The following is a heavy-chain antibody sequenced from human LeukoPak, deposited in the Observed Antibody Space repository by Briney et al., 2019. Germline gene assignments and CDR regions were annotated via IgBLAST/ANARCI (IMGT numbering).Heavy chain of an antibody. CDR2: IKQDGTEK. J-gene: IGHJ4*02. D-gene: IGHD3-22*01. CDR1: GFTFSSYW. V-gene: IGHV3-7*01. CDR3: AGGRGWLVDY. Sequence: GGSLRLSCAAPGFTFSSYWMNWVRQAPGKGLEWVANIKQDGTEKLYVDSVKGRFTISRDNAKNSLYLQMNSLRAEDTAVYFCAGGRGWLVDYWGQGTRVTVSS.